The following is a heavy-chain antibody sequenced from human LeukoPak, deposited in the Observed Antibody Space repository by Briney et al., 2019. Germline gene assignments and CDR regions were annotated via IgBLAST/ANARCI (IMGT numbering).Heavy chain of an antibody. V-gene: IGHV4-61*02. CDR3: ARNSGYDLNWFDP. Sequence: SQTLSLTCTVSGGSISSGSYYWSWFRQPAGKGLEWIGRIYTSGSTNYNPSLKSRVTISVDTSKNQFSLKLSSVTAADTAVYYCARNSGYDLNWFDPWGQGTLVTVSS. CDR2: IYTSGST. D-gene: IGHD5-12*01. J-gene: IGHJ5*02. CDR1: GGSISSGSYY.